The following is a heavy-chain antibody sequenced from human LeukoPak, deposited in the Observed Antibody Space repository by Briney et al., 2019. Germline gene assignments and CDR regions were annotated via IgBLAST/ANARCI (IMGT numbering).Heavy chain of an antibody. Sequence: ASVKVSCKASGYTFTGYYMHWVRQAPGQGLEWMGWINPNSGGTNYAQKFQGRVTMTRDTSISTAYMELSRLRSDDTAVYYCARHHSSGWPDYYYYYMDVWGKGTTVTVSS. CDR1: GYTFTGYY. CDR2: INPNSGGT. J-gene: IGHJ6*03. D-gene: IGHD6-19*01. V-gene: IGHV1-2*02. CDR3: ARHHSSGWPDYYYYYMDV.